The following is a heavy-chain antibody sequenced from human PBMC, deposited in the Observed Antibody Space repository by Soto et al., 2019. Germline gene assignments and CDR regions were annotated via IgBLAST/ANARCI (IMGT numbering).Heavy chain of an antibody. V-gene: IGHV4-4*02. Sequence: QVQLQESGPGLVRPSGTVSLTCAVSGLSISSDNWWSWVRQPPGKGLEWIGEIHHSGSTNYNPSLKRPVTMSVVPSKDLFSLTLNSVTAADTAFYYCARDQGSHPGDWGQGTLVSVSS. CDR1: GLSISSDNW. D-gene: IGHD6-13*01. J-gene: IGHJ4*02. CDR3: ARDQGSHPGD. CDR2: IHHSGST.